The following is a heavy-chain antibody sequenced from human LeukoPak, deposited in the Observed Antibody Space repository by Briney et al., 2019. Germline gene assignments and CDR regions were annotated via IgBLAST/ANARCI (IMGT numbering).Heavy chain of an antibody. V-gene: IGHV1-8*01. J-gene: IGHJ4*02. Sequence: ASVKVSCKTSGYSFTNYDINWVRQSTGQRLEWMGWINTKSGYAGHAQKFLGRMTMTRDNSISTVYMELRSLRSEDTAVYDCARVTGAIDYWGQGTLVTVSS. CDR3: ARVTGAIDY. CDR1: GYSFTNYD. CDR2: INTKSGYA.